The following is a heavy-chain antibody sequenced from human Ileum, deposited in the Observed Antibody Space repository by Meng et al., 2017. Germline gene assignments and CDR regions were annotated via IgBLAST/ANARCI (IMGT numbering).Heavy chain of an antibody. D-gene: IGHD2-21*02. V-gene: IGHV6-1*01. J-gene: IGHJ4*02. CDR2: TYYRSRWYN. CDR1: GDSVSSNSPT. CDR3: ARQTASWSHFDY. Sequence: QTRSLTGDISGDSVSSNSPTWNWIRQSPSRGLEWLGRTYYRSRWYNEYAISVKSRLNINPDTSKNQFSLHLDFVIPEDTAVYYCARQTASWSHFDYWGQGTLVTVSS.